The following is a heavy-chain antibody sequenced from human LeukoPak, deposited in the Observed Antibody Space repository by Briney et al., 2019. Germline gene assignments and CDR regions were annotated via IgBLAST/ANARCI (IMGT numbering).Heavy chain of an antibody. J-gene: IGHJ3*02. CDR2: INHSGST. CDR3: AREVFWSVLGAFDI. V-gene: IGHV4-34*01. CDR1: GGSFSGYY. Sequence: PSETLSLTCAVYGGSFSGYYWSRIRQPPGKGLEWIGEINHSGSTNYNPSLKSRVTISEDTSKNQFSLKLSSVTAADTAVYYCAREVFWSVLGAFDIWGQGTMVTVSS. D-gene: IGHD3-3*01.